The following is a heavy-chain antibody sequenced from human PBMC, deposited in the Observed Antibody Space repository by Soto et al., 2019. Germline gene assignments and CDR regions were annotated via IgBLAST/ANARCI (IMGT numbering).Heavy chain of an antibody. V-gene: IGHV1-69*02. D-gene: IGHD5-18*01. Sequence: QVQLVQSGAEVKKPGSSVKFSCKASGGTFSSYTISWVRQAPGQGLEWMGRIIPILGIANYAHKFQGSYTITEDKSTSTGYMELSSLRSDDTAVYYCGRGLYVTWYVDTAMAWGQGTLVTVAS. CDR2: IIPILGIA. CDR3: GRGLYVTWYVDTAMA. CDR1: GGTFSSYT. J-gene: IGHJ5*02.